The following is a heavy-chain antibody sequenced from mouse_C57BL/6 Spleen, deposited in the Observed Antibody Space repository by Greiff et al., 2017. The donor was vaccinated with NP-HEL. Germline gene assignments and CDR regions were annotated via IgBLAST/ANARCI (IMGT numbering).Heavy chain of an antibody. CDR3: ARSYDGYEVYFDY. J-gene: IGHJ2*01. CDR1: GYAFSSSW. CDR2: IYPGDGDT. V-gene: IGHV1-82*01. Sequence: QVQLKESGPELVKPGASVKISCKASGYAFSSSWMNWVKQRPGKGLEWIGRIYPGDGDTNYNGKFKGKATLTADKSSSTAYMQLSSLTSEDSAVYFCARSYDGYEVYFDYWGQGTTLTVSS. D-gene: IGHD2-3*01.